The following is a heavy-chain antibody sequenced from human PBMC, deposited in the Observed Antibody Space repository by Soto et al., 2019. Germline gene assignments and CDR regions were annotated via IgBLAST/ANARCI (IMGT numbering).Heavy chain of an antibody. CDR1: GYTFSNYG. CDR2: ISLYSDGA. CDR3: ARVVPGAGAWSGP. V-gene: IGHV1-18*01. D-gene: IGHD2-2*01. J-gene: IGHJ5*02. Sequence: ASVKVSCKTSGYTFSNYGITWVRQAPGQPLEWLGWISLYSDGANYAQKFQGRVSMTTDTSTTTAYMELRSLRSDDTAVYYCARVVPGAGAWSGPWGRGPLATAPS.